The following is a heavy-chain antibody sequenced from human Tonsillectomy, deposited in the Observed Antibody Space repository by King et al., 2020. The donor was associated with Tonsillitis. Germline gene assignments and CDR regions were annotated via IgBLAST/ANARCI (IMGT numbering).Heavy chain of an antibody. CDR1: GFTLGGYA. J-gene: IGHJ5*02. CDR2: IMFGVGGT. V-gene: IGHV3-23*04. CDR3: AKDSSGDIVNWFDP. D-gene: IGHD5-12*01. Sequence: VQLVESGGGLVQPGGSLRFSCPPSGFTLGGYAMSGVGQPPGKGREWVPGIMFGVGGTYNADSVKARFTISRDNSKNTLYLQMNSLRAEETAVYYCAKDSSGDIVNWFDPWGQGTLVTVSS.